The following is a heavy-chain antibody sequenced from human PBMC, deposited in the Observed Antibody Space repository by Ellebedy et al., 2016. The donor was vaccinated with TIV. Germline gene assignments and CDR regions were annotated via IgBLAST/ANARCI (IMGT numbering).Heavy chain of an antibody. Sequence: GGSLRLSCVGSGFTFSRHYIHWVRQAPGKGLVWVSRIKDDGSETSYVDSVEGRFIISRDNAKSTVYLQMNSLRVEDTAMYYCARDGAVPVGKGDYWGQGTQVTVSS. D-gene: IGHD6-13*01. CDR3: ARDGAVPVGKGDY. V-gene: IGHV3-74*01. CDR2: IKDDGSET. J-gene: IGHJ4*02. CDR1: GFTFSRHY.